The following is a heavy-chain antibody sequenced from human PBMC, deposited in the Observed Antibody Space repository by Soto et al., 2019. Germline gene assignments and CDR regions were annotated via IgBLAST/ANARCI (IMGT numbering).Heavy chain of an antibody. CDR1: GYTFTGYD. V-gene: IGHV1-2*02. CDR3: GRGRSGELVVFY. J-gene: IGHJ4*02. D-gene: IGHD1-7*01. Sequence: ASVEVSCKASGYTFTGYDIHWVLQAPGQGFEWVGEISPKSGGTRYAQKFQGRVTMTKDTSITTVYMELSNLSPDDTAVYYCGRGRSGELVVFYWGQGTLVTVSS. CDR2: ISPKSGGT.